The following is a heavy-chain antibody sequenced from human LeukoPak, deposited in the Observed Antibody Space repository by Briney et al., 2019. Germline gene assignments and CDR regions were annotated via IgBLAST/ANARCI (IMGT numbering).Heavy chain of an antibody. Sequence: GESLKISCKGSGYSFINYWIGWVRQMPGKGLGWMGIIYPGDSDTRYSPSFQGQVTISTDKSISTTYLQWSSLKASDTAMYYCARHLGRSQLDYWGQGTLVTVSS. CDR2: IYPGDSDT. CDR3: ARHLGRSQLDY. D-gene: IGHD1-26*01. V-gene: IGHV5-51*01. J-gene: IGHJ4*02. CDR1: GYSFINYW.